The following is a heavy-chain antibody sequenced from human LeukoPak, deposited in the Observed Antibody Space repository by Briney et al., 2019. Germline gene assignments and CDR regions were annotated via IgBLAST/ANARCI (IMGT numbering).Heavy chain of an antibody. CDR2: INPSGGST. CDR3: ARGPSITMVRGGQWYYYMDV. D-gene: IGHD3-10*01. CDR1: GYTFTNYY. J-gene: IGHJ6*03. V-gene: IGHV1-46*01. Sequence: ASVKVSCKASGYTFTNYYIHWVRQAPGQGLEWMGLINPSGGSTNYAQKFQGRVTMTRDTSTSTVYMELSSLRSEDTAVYYCARGPSITMVRGGQWYYYMDVWGKGTTVTISS.